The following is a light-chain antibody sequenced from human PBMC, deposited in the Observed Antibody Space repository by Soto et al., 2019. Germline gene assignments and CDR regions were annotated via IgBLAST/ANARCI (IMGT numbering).Light chain of an antibody. V-gene: IGLV1-44*01. J-gene: IGLJ3*02. CDR1: SSNIGSNT. CDR3: AAWDDSLNGWV. CDR2: SNN. Sequence: QPVLTQPPSASGTPGQRVTISCSGSSSNIGSNTVNWYQQLPGTAPKLLIYSNNQRPSGVPDRFSGSKSGTSASLAISGLQSEDEADYYCAAWDDSLNGWVFGGGTKATVL.